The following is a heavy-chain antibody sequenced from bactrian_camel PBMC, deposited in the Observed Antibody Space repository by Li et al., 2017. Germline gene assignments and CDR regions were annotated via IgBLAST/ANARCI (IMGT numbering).Heavy chain of an antibody. J-gene: IGHJ4*01. V-gene: IGHV3S53*01. CDR3: AASFVPISSAGYCYTLDY. CDR1: GYTVSSYC. Sequence: HVQLVESGGGSVQAGGSLRLSCRASGYTVSSYCLGWFRQAPGKQREEVATINSDGMTMYASSVEGRFTASKPNGEPLYSQMNDLKPEDTAMYYCAASFVPISSAGYCYTLDYWGQGTQVTVS. D-gene: IGHD2*01. CDR2: INSDGMT.